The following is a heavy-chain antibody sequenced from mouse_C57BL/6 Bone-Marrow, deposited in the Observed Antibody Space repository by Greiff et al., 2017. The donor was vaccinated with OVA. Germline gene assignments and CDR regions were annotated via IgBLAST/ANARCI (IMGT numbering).Heavy chain of an antibody. D-gene: IGHD2-2*01. J-gene: IGHJ3*01. CDR2: INPNNGGT. V-gene: IGHV1-26*01. Sequence: EVQLQQSGPELVKPGASVKISCKASGYTFTDYYMNWVKQSHGKSLEWIGDINPNNGGTSYNQKFKGKATLTVDKSSSTAYMERRSLTSEDSAVYYCATTMVTTRFAYWGQGTLVTVSA. CDR3: ATTMVTTRFAY. CDR1: GYTFTDYY.